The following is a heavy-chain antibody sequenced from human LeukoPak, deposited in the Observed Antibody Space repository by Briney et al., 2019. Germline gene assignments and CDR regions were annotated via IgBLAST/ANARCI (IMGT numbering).Heavy chain of an antibody. Sequence: GASVKVSCKASGYTFTSYYMHWVRQAPGQGPEWMGMINPSGGSTSYAQKFQGRVTMTRDTSTSTVYMELSSLRSEDTAVYYCARAGVYDFWSGSDWFDPWGQGTLVTVSS. CDR2: INPSGGST. CDR1: GYTFTSYY. V-gene: IGHV1-46*01. J-gene: IGHJ5*02. CDR3: ARAGVYDFWSGSDWFDP. D-gene: IGHD3-3*01.